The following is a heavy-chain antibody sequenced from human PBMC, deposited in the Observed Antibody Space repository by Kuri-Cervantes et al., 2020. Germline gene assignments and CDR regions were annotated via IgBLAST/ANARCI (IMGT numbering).Heavy chain of an antibody. CDR3: ARDWAGKDF. CDR1: GYTFTSYG. Sequence: ASVKVSCKASGYTFTSYGISWVRQAPGQGLEWMGWINPNSGGTNYAQKFQGWVTMTRDTSISTAYMELSRLRSDDTAMYYCARDWAGKDFWGQGTLVTVSS. CDR2: INPNSGGT. D-gene: IGHD6-19*01. V-gene: IGHV1-2*04. J-gene: IGHJ4*02.